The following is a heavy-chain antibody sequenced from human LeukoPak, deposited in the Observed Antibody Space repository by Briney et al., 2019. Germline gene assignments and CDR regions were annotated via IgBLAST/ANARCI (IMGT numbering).Heavy chain of an antibody. D-gene: IGHD2-2*01. CDR1: GYSISSGYY. CDR3: ARVFPAGVVVPAAIDY. Sequence: SETLSLTCTVSGYSISSGYYWGWIRQPPGKGLEWIGSIYHSGSTYYNPSLKSRVTISVDTSKNQFSLKLSSVTAADTAVYYCARVFPAGVVVPAAIDYWGQGTLVIVSS. CDR2: IYHSGST. V-gene: IGHV4-38-2*02. J-gene: IGHJ4*02.